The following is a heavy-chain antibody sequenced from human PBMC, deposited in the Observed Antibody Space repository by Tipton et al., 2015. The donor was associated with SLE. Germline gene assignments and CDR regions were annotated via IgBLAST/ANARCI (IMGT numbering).Heavy chain of an antibody. CDR2: IHTSGST. V-gene: IGHV4-61*02. CDR3: ARLWQHLFDY. Sequence: TLSLTCTVSGGSISGTYYWNWIRQSAGKGLEWIGRIHTSGSTNYNPSLKSRVTISLDTSKNQFSLRLTSVTAADTAVYYCARLWQHLFDYWGQGTLVTVSS. CDR1: GGSISGTYY. J-gene: IGHJ4*02. D-gene: IGHD6-13*01.